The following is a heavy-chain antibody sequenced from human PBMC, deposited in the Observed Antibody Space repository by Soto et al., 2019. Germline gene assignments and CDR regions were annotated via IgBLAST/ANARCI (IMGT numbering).Heavy chain of an antibody. Sequence: ASVKVSCKASGYTFTSYGIHWVRQAPGQRLEWMGWINPDNGNTKSSQKFQDRVIITRDTSASTAYMDLSSLRSEDTAVYYCARGIATGQLDPWGQGTLVTVSS. CDR1: GYTFTSYG. CDR2: INPDNGNT. V-gene: IGHV1-3*01. J-gene: IGHJ5*02. D-gene: IGHD2-15*01. CDR3: ARGIATGQLDP.